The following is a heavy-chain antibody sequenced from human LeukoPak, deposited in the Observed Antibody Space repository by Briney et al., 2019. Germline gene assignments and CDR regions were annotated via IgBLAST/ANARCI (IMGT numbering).Heavy chain of an antibody. J-gene: IGHJ3*02. V-gene: IGHV4-59*01. CDR3: ARSGYDTLTGYYKGAFDI. Sequence: SETLSLTCTVSGGSNSSYYWSWIRQPPGKGLEWIGYIYYSGSTNYNPSLKSRVTISVDTSKNQFSLKLSSVTAADTAVYYCARSGYDTLTGYYKGAFDIWGQGTMVTVSS. CDR1: GGSNSSYY. CDR2: IYYSGST. D-gene: IGHD3-9*01.